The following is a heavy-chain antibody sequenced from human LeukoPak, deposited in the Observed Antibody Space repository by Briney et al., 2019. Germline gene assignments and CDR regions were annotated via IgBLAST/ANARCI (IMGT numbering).Heavy chain of an antibody. J-gene: IGHJ4*02. CDR1: GYTFTGYY. D-gene: IGHD3-3*01. Sequence: ASVKVSCKASGYTFTGYYVHWVRQAPGQGLEWMGWINPNSGGTNYAQKFQGRVTMTRDTAISTAYMELSRLRSDDTAVYYCATNTYYDFWSGYKEAYCFDYWGQGTLVTVSS. CDR2: INPNSGGT. CDR3: ATNTYYDFWSGYKEAYCFDY. V-gene: IGHV1-2*02.